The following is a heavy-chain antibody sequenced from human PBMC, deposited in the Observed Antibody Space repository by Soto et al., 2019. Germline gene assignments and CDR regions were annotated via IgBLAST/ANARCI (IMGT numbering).Heavy chain of an antibody. CDR3: AREDRDRETGLVPASIDGMDV. J-gene: IGHJ6*02. D-gene: IGHD2-2*01. CDR2: IIPIFGTP. CDR1: VGTFSRYS. Sequence: QVQLVQSGAEVKKPGSSVKVSCKASVGTFSRYSITWVRQAPGHGLAWIGRIIPIFGTPTYAQKFQGRVTITADESTSTAYMELGSLRSDDTAVYYCAREDRDRETGLVPASIDGMDVWGQGTTVTVSS. V-gene: IGHV1-69*08.